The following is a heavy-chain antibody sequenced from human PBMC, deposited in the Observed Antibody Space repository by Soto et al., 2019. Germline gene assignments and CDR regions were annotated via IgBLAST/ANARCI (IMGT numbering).Heavy chain of an antibody. CDR3: ARLSQWLTIDY. CDR1: GGSISSYY. V-gene: IGHV4-59*08. J-gene: IGHJ4*02. Sequence: SETLSLTCTVSGGSISSYYWSWIRQPPGKGLEWIGYIYYSGSTNYNPSLKSRVTISVDTSKNQFSLKLSSVTAADTAVYYCARLSQWLTIDYWGQGTLVTVSS. D-gene: IGHD6-19*01. CDR2: IYYSGST.